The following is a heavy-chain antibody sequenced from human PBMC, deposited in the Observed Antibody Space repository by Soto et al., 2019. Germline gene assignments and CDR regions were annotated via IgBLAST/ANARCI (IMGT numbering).Heavy chain of an antibody. Sequence: EVQLVESGGGLVQPGGSLRLSCAASGFTFSTCWMMWVRQAPGKGLEWVANINQDGSERYYVYSVKGRFTISRDNAKNSLYLQMNRLRAEDTAVYYCVKDNRGSYWGQGTLVTVSS. CDR3: VKDNRGSY. CDR1: GFTFSTCW. V-gene: IGHV3-7*01. CDR2: INQDGSER. J-gene: IGHJ4*02. D-gene: IGHD3-10*01.